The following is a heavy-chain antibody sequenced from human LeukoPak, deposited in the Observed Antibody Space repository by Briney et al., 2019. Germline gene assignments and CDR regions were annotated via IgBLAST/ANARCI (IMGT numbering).Heavy chain of an antibody. J-gene: IGHJ4*02. V-gene: IGHV1-69*01. CDR2: IIPIFGTA. Sequence: SVKVSCKASGGTFSSYAISWVRQAPGQGLERMGGIIPIFGTANYAQKFQGRVTIIADESTSTAYMELSSLRSEDTAVYYCARGVVGATTGAYSFDYWGRGTLVTVSS. CDR3: ARGVVGATTGAYSFDY. CDR1: GGTFSSYA. D-gene: IGHD1-26*01.